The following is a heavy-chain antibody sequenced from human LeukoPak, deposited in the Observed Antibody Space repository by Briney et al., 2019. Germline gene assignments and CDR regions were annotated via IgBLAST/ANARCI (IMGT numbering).Heavy chain of an antibody. CDR1: GYTFTSYG. D-gene: IGHD3-10*01. Sequence: VASVKVSCKASGYTFTSYGISWVRQAPGQGLEWMGWISAYNGNTNYAQKLQGRVTMTTDTSTGTAYMELRSLRSDDTAVYYCARDRRGSGSYYKYYFDYWGQGTLVTVSS. V-gene: IGHV1-18*01. J-gene: IGHJ4*02. CDR3: ARDRRGSGSYYKYYFDY. CDR2: ISAYNGNT.